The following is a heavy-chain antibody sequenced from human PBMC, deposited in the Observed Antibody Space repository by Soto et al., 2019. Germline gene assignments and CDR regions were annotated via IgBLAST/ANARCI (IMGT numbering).Heavy chain of an antibody. CDR1: GGTFSSYT. V-gene: IGHV1-69*02. CDR2: IIPILGIA. Sequence: ASVKVSCKASGGTFSSYTISWVRQAPGQGLEWMGRIIPILGIANYAQKFQGRVTITADKSTSTAYMELSSLRSEDTAVYYCASTLYCSSTSCLGGVGGPYYYYMDVWGKGTTVTVSS. CDR3: ASTLYCSSTSCLGGVGGPYYYYMDV. J-gene: IGHJ6*03. D-gene: IGHD2-2*01.